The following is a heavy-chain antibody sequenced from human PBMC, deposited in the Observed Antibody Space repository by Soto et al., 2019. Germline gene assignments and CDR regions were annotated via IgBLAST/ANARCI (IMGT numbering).Heavy chain of an antibody. V-gene: IGHV1-69*12. CDR2: TIPIFGTA. CDR3: ARAGY. J-gene: IGHJ4*02. Sequence: QVQLVQSGAEVKKPGSSVKVACKASGGTFSTNTIHWVRQAPGQGLEWMGGTIPIFGTANYAQRFQGRVTITADESTSTAYMELSSLRFEDTAVYDCARAGYWGQGTLVTVSS. CDR1: GGTFSTNT.